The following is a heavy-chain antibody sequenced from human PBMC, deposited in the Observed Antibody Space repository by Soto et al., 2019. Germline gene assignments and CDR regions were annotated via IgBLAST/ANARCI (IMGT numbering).Heavy chain of an antibody. CDR3: ARGTEYYDFWSGYSSFDY. D-gene: IGHD3-3*01. CDR2: TYYRSKWYN. V-gene: IGHV6-1*01. J-gene: IGHJ4*02. Sequence: SQTLSLTCVISGDSVSSNSAAWNWIRQSPSRSLEWLGRTYYRSKWYNDYAVSVKSRITINPDTSKNQFSLQLNSVTPEDTAVYYCARGTEYYDFWSGYSSFDYWGQGTLVTVSS. CDR1: GDSVSSNSAA.